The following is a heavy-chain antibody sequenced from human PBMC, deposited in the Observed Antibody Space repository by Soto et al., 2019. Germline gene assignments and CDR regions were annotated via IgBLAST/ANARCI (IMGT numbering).Heavy chain of an antibody. Sequence: PGGSLRLSCAASGFTFSSYSMNWVRQAPGKGLEWVSYISSSSSTIYYADSVKGRFTISRDNAKNSLYLQMNSLRAEDTAVYYCARGRIRYSYGRGDYYYGMDVWGQGTTVTVS. D-gene: IGHD5-18*01. CDR1: GFTFSSYS. V-gene: IGHV3-48*01. CDR3: ARGRIRYSYGRGDYYYGMDV. CDR2: ISSSSSTI. J-gene: IGHJ6*02.